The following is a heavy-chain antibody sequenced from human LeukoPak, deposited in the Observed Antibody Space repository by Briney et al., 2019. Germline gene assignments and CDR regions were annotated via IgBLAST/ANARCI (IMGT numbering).Heavy chain of an antibody. CDR2: IYHSGST. Sequence: SQTLSLTCTVSGGSISSGGYYWSWIRQPPGKGLEWIGYIYHSGSTYYNPSLKSRVTISVDRSKNQFSLKLSSVTAADTAVYYCARVPITMVRGVHPQPSDAFDIWGQGTMVTVSS. CDR1: GGSISSGGYY. D-gene: IGHD3-10*01. CDR3: ARVPITMVRGVHPQPSDAFDI. V-gene: IGHV4-30-2*01. J-gene: IGHJ3*02.